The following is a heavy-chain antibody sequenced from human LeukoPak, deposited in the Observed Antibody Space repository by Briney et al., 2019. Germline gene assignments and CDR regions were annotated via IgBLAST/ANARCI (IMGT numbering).Heavy chain of an antibody. Sequence: GGSLRLSCAASGFTFSSYAMSWVRQAPGKGLEWVSVIYSGGSTYYADSVKGRFTISRDNSKNTLYLQMNSLRAEDTAVYYCARILAGISSTTLDPWGQGTLVTVSS. CDR1: GFTFSSYA. CDR2: IYSGGST. D-gene: IGHD2-2*01. CDR3: ARILAGISSTTLDP. J-gene: IGHJ5*02. V-gene: IGHV3-66*01.